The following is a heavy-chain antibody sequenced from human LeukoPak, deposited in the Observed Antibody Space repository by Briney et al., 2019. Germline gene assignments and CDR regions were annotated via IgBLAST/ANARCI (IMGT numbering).Heavy chain of an antibody. V-gene: IGHV1-69*06. CDR3: AINQAGYCGGGSCYRHEFYYMDV. CDR2: IIPVFGTA. CDR1: GGTFSTYV. D-gene: IGHD2-15*01. J-gene: IGHJ6*03. Sequence: ASVKVSCKASGGTFSTYVISWVRQAPGQGLEWMGGIIPVFGTANYAEKFQDRVTITADKSTSTAYMELSSLRSEDTAMYYCAINQAGYCGGGSCYRHEFYYMDVWGKGTSVTVSS.